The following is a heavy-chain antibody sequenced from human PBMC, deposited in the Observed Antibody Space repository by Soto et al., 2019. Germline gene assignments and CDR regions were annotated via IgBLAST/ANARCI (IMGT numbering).Heavy chain of an antibody. D-gene: IGHD4-4*01. Sequence: GGSLRLSCAASGFTFSSYAMHWVRQAPGKGLEWVAVISYDGSNKYYADSVKGRFTISRDKSKNTLYLQMNSLRAEDTAVYYCARGGTTRRGAFDIWGQGTMVTVSS. CDR1: GFTFSSYA. CDR2: ISYDGSNK. V-gene: IGHV3-30-3*01. CDR3: ARGGTTRRGAFDI. J-gene: IGHJ3*02.